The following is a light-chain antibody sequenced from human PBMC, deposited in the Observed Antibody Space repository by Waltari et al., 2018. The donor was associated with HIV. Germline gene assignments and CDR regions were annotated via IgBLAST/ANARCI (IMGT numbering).Light chain of an antibody. CDR1: QSVFYSSTNNNY. CDR2: WAS. CDR3: QQYYSTPLT. Sequence: DIVMTQSPDSLAMSLGELATIHCKSSQSVFYSSTNNNYLAWYQQKPGQPPKLLIYWASTRESGVPDRFSGSGSGTDFTLTISSLQAEDVAVYYCQQYYSTPLTFGGGTKVEIK. J-gene: IGKJ4*01. V-gene: IGKV4-1*01.